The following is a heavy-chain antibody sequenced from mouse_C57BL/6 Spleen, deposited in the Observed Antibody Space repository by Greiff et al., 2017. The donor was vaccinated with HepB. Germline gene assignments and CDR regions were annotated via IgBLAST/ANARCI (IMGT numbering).Heavy chain of an antibody. Sequence: VQLQQSGPELVKPGASVKISCKASGYTFTDYYMNWVKQSHGKSLEWIGDINPNNGGTSYNQKFKGKATLTVDKSSSTAYMELRSLTSEDSAVYYCARGDYDYDEGYAMDYWGQGTSVTVSS. CDR3: ARGDYDYDEGYAMDY. CDR1: GYTFTDYY. CDR2: INPNNGGT. D-gene: IGHD2-4*01. J-gene: IGHJ4*01. V-gene: IGHV1-26*01.